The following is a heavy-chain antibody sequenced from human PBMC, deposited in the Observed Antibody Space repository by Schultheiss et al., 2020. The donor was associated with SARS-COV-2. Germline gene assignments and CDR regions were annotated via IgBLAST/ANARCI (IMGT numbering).Heavy chain of an antibody. J-gene: IGHJ5*02. V-gene: IGHV3-23*01. CDR1: GFTFSSYA. CDR3: ARGRTYCGGDCYEDWFDP. D-gene: IGHD2-21*02. Sequence: GGSLRLSCAASGFTFSSYAMSWVRQAPGKGLEWVSAISGSGGSTYYADSVKGRFTISRDNAKNSLYLQMNSLRAEDTAVYYCARGRTYCGGDCYEDWFDPWGQGTLVTVSS. CDR2: ISGSGGST.